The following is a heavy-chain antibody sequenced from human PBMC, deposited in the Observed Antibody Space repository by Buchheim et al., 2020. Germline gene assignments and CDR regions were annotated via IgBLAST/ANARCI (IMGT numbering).Heavy chain of an antibody. CDR1: GFTFSSYW. V-gene: IGHV3-7*01. CDR2: IKQDGSEK. D-gene: IGHD3-10*01. CDR3: AGDSPESRSNYYGNFQH. J-gene: IGHJ1*01. Sequence: EVQLVESGGGLVQPGGSLRLSCAASGFTFSSYWMSWVRQAPGKGLEWVANIKQDGSEKYYVDSVKGRFTISRDNAKNSLYLQMNSLRAEDTAVYYCAGDSPESRSNYYGNFQHWGQGTL.